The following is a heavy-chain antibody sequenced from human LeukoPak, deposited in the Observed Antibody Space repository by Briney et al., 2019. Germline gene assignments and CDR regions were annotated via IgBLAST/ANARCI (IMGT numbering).Heavy chain of an antibody. J-gene: IGHJ3*02. CDR3: ARLRYNWILPGPDAFDT. CDR1: GGSISNSYY. D-gene: IGHD1-1*01. Sequence: SETLSLTCTVSGGSISNSYYWGWIRQPPRKGLEWIGSIYYSGSTYYNPSLKSRLTISVDTSKNQFSLKLSSVTAADTAVYYCARLRYNWILPGPDAFDTWGQGTMVTVSS. CDR2: IYYSGST. V-gene: IGHV4-39*01.